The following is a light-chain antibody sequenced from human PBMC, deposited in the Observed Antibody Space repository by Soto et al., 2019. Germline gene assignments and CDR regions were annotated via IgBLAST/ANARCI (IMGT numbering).Light chain of an antibody. Sequence: DIQMTQSPSSLSASVGDRVTMTCRASRSISRYLSWYQQKPGKAPNLLIYAASSLQSGVPSRFSGSGSGTDFTLTISRLQPEDFATYDCQQGNTFPLTFGGGTKVDIK. J-gene: IGKJ4*01. CDR3: QQGNTFPLT. CDR1: RSISRY. V-gene: IGKV1-39*01. CDR2: AAS.